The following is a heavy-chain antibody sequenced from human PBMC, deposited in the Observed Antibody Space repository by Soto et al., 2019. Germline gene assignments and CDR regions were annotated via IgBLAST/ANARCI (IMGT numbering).Heavy chain of an antibody. CDR3: ARVYPAGSSWNEAFYI. CDR1: GFTFSSYA. CDR2: ISSNGGST. D-gene: IGHD6-13*01. Sequence: EVQLVESGGGLVQPGGSLRLSCAASGFTFSSYAMHWVSQAPGKGLEYVSAISSNGGSTYYANSVKGRFTISRDNSKNTLYLQMGSLRAEDMAVYYCARVYPAGSSWNEAFYIWGQGTMVTVSS. V-gene: IGHV3-64*01. J-gene: IGHJ3*02.